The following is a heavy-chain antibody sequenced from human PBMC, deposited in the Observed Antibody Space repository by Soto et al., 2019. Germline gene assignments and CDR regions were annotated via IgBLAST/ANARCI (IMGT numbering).Heavy chain of an antibody. D-gene: IGHD2-8*01. CDR1: GFTFTSFA. Sequence: GGSLRLSCSASGFTFTSFAIHWVRQAPGKGLEWVAVISENGVNKYSVESVRGRFVISRDNSKNTVELEMNSLRPEDTAIYFCARRLPNTVSALGYWGQGTLVTVSS. V-gene: IGHV3-30*09. CDR3: ARRLPNTVSALGY. J-gene: IGHJ4*02. CDR2: ISENGVNK.